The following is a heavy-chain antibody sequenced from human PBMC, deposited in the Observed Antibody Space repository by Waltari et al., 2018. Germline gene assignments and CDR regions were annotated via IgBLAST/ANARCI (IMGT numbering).Heavy chain of an antibody. V-gene: IGHV3-72*01. CDR3: ARVTTDTATVDY. D-gene: IGHD5-18*01. CDR2: IREKASSYST. J-gene: IGHJ4*02. Sequence: EVQLVESGGGVVQPGGSLRLSCAASGFNFSDHSMVWVRPAPVKGLEWVGRIREKASSYSTEYAASVKGRFTISRDDSKNSLYLQMNSLKTEDTGVYFCARVTTDTATVDYWGQGALVTVSS. CDR1: GFNFSDHS.